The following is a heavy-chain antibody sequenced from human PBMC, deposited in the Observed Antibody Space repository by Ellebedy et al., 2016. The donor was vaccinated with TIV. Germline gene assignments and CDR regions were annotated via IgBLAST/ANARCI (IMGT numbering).Heavy chain of an antibody. CDR3: ARDLISGYFYGMDV. CDR1: GFTFSSYS. Sequence: GESLKISCAASGFTFSSYSMNWVRQAPGKGLEWVSYISSSSSTIYYADSVKGRFTISRDNAKNSLYLQMNSLRDEDTAVYYCARDLISGYFYGMDVWGQGTTVTVSS. CDR2: ISSSSSTI. D-gene: IGHD3-16*01. J-gene: IGHJ6*02. V-gene: IGHV3-48*02.